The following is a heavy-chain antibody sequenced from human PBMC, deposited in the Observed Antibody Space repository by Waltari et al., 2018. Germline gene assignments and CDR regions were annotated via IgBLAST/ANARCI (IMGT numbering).Heavy chain of an antibody. CDR3: ARLSVDCSGGSCLYYFDY. V-gene: IGHV1-2*02. J-gene: IGHJ4*02. CDR1: GYTFTGYY. D-gene: IGHD2-15*01. CDR2: INPNSGGT. Sequence: QVQLVQSGAEVKKPGASVKVSCKASGYTFTGYYMHWVRQAPGQGLEWMGWINPNSGGTNYAQKFQGRVTMTRDTSISTAYMELSRLRSDDTAVYYCARLSVDCSGGSCLYYFDYWGQGTLVTVSS.